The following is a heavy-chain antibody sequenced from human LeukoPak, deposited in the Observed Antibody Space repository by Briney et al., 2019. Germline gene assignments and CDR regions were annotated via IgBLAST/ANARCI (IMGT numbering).Heavy chain of an antibody. V-gene: IGHV3-7*01. Sequence: QPGGSLRLSCAASGFTFSTYWMSWYRQAPGKGLEWVGNINQEASEIKYVDSVRGRFTISRDNAKNSLHLQMNSLRAEDTAVYYCATDRDNSDWQKRFDFWGQGTLVSVSS. CDR2: INQEASEI. CDR3: ATDRDNSDWQKRFDF. CDR1: GFTFSTYW. J-gene: IGHJ4*02. D-gene: IGHD2-21*02.